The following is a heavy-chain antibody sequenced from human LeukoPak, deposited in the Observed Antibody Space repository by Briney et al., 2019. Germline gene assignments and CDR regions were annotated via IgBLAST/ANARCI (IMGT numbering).Heavy chain of an antibody. D-gene: IGHD3-22*01. CDR2: ISSNDGPT. J-gene: IGHJ4*02. V-gene: IGHV3-23*01. CDR3: ARGPDYYDSSGYWDY. CDR1: GFTFSSYA. Sequence: GGSLRLSCAASGFTFSSYAMSWVRQAPGKGLEWVSSISSNDGPTYYADSVKGRFIISRDNSKNTLYLQINSLSAEDTAVYYCARGPDYYDSSGYWDYWGQGTLVTVSS.